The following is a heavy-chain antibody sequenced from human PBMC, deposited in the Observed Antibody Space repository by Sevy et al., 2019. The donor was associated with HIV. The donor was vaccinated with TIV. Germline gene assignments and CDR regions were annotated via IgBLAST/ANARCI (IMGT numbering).Heavy chain of an antibody. V-gene: IGHV3-15*01. CDR1: GFTFSNAW. J-gene: IGHJ3*02. Sequence: GGSLRLSCAASGFTFSNAWMSWVRQAPGKGLEWVGRIKSKTDGGTTDYAKPVKGRFTISTDESKNTLYLQMNSLKTEDTAVYYCTTDTGISDYDFWSGRDDTFDNWGQGTMVTVSS. CDR3: TTDTGISDYDFWSGRDDTFDN. D-gene: IGHD3-3*01. CDR2: IKSKTDGGTT.